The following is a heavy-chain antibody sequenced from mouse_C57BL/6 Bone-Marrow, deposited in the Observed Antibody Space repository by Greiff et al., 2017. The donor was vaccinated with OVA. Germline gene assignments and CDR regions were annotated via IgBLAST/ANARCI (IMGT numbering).Heavy chain of an antibody. V-gene: IGHV1-81*01. CDR1: GYTFTSYG. Sequence: VQLQQSGAELARPGASVKLSFKASGYTFTSYGISWVKQRTGQGLEWIGEIYPRSGNTYYNEKFKGKATLTADKSSSTAYMELRSLTSEDSAVYFCAREILRFAYWGQGTLVTVSA. CDR2: IYPRSGNT. J-gene: IGHJ3*01. CDR3: AREILRFAY. D-gene: IGHD1-1*01.